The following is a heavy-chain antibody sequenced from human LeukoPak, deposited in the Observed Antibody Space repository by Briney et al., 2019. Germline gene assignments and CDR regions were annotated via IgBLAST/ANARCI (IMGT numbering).Heavy chain of an antibody. CDR2: ISWNSGSI. V-gene: IGHV3-9*01. CDR3: AKGKGCSSGWYYFDY. CDR1: GFTFDDYA. D-gene: IGHD6-19*01. J-gene: IGHJ4*02. Sequence: GRSLRLSCAASGFTFDDYAMHWVRQAPGKGLEWVSGISWNSGSIGYADSVKGRFTISRDNAKNSLYLQMNSLRAEDTALYYCAKGKGCSSGWYYFDYWGQGTLVTVSS.